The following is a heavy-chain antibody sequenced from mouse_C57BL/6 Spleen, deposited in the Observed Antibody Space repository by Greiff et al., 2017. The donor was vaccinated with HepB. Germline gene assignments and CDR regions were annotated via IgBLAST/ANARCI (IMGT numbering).Heavy chain of an antibody. CDR1: GFTFSSYA. CDR3: ARLDSSGFSFAY. J-gene: IGHJ3*01. CDR2: ISDGGSYT. D-gene: IGHD3-2*02. V-gene: IGHV5-4*03. Sequence: EVMLVESGGGLVKPGGSLKLSCAASGFTFSSYAMSWVRQTPEKRLEWVATISDGGSYTYYPDNVKGRFTISRDNAKNNLYLQMSHLKSEDTAMYYCARLDSSGFSFAYWGQGTLVTVSA.